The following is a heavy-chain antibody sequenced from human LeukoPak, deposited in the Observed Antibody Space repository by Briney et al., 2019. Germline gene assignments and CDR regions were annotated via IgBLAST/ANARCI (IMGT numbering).Heavy chain of an antibody. V-gene: IGHV3-53*05. Sequence: PGGSLRLSCAASGFTVSSNYMSWVRQAPGKGLEWVSVIYSGGSTYYADSVKGRFTISRDDSKNTLYLQMNSLRVDDTALYYCAKVSVYSSGEGYWGQGTLVTVSS. CDR3: AKVSVYSSGEGY. J-gene: IGHJ4*02. CDR2: IYSGGST. D-gene: IGHD3-10*01. CDR1: GFTVSSNY.